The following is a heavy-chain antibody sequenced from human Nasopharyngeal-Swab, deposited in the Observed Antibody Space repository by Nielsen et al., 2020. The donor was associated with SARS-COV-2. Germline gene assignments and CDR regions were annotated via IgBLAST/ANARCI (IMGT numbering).Heavy chain of an antibody. CDR2: ISSSSSYI. CDR3: ARDVLGEDYYDSSGYMNAFDI. Sequence: GESLKISCAASGFTFSSYSMNWVRQAPGKGLEWVSSISSSSSYIYYADPVKGRFTISRDNAKNSLYLQMNSLRAEDTAVYYCARDVLGEDYYDSSGYMNAFDIWGQGTMVTVSS. V-gene: IGHV3-21*01. D-gene: IGHD3-22*01. CDR1: GFTFSSYS. J-gene: IGHJ3*02.